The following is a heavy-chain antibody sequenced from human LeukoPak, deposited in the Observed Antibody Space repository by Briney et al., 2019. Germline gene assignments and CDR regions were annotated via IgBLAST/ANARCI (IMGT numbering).Heavy chain of an antibody. Sequence: SETLSLTCTVSGGSISSSPYYWGWIRQPPGKGLEWIGSIYKSGSTYYNPSLKGRITILVDTSKNHFSLNLNFVTAADTAMYYCARDLVAGRMAAAGNSWFDPWGQGTQVTVSS. CDR2: IYKSGST. CDR3: ARDLVAGRMAAAGNSWFDP. V-gene: IGHV4-39*07. J-gene: IGHJ5*02. CDR1: GGSISSSPYY. D-gene: IGHD6-13*01.